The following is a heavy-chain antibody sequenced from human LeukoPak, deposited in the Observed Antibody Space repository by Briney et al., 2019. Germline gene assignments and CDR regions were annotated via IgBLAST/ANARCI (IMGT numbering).Heavy chain of an antibody. J-gene: IGHJ4*02. CDR2: IYTSGST. CDR1: GGSISSGSYY. V-gene: IGHV4-61*02. Sequence: PSETLSLTCTVSGGSISSGSYYWSWIRQPAGKGLEWIGRIYTSGSTNYNPSLKSRVTISVDTSKNQFSLKLSSVTAADTAVYYCARVAIVGATSPDYWGQGTLVTVSS. CDR3: ARVAIVGATSPDY. D-gene: IGHD1-26*01.